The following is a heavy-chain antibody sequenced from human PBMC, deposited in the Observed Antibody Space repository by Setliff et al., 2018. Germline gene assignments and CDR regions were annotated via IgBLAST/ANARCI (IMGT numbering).Heavy chain of an antibody. CDR1: GYTFTGHY. CDR2: INPRTGVT. CDR3: ARGSGTYASSSRVFHY. Sequence: ASVKVSCKASGYTFTGHYIHWVRQAPGQGLEWMGWINPRTGVTNYAQDFTGRFVFSLDTSVSTAYLQINSLEAEDTAVYYCARGSGTYASSSRVFHYWGQGTLVTVSS. J-gene: IGHJ4*02. D-gene: IGHD6-6*01. V-gene: IGHV7-4-1*02.